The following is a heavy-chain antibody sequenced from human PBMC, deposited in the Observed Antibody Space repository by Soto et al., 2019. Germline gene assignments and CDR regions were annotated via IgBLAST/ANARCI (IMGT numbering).Heavy chain of an antibody. D-gene: IGHD2-15*01. Sequence: VQSGAEVKKPGASVKVSCKASGDTFISSGISWVRPAPGQGLEWMGWISGYKGDTNYAQKFQGRVTLTTDTSTSTAYMELRSLTPGDTAIYYCARIEYCSGGNCYSAFDIWGQGTLVTVSS. CDR2: ISGYKGDT. J-gene: IGHJ3*02. CDR3: ARIEYCSGGNCYSAFDI. V-gene: IGHV1-18*01. CDR1: GDTFISSG.